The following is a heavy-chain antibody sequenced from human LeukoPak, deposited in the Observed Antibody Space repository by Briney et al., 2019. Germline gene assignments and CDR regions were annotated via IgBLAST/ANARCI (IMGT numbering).Heavy chain of an antibody. CDR1: GYTLTELS. Sequence: ASVKVSCKVSGYTLTELSMHWVRQAPGKGLEWMGGFDPEDGETIYAQKFQGRVTMTEDTSTDTAYMELSSLRSEDTAVYYCATVVKGCSSTSCYTALWYFDLWGRGTLVTVSS. J-gene: IGHJ2*01. D-gene: IGHD2-2*02. CDR3: ATVVKGCSSTSCYTALWYFDL. CDR2: FDPEDGET. V-gene: IGHV1-24*01.